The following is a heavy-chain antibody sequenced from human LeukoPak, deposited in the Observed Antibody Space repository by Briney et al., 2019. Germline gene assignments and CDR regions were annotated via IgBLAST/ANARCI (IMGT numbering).Heavy chain of an antibody. J-gene: IGHJ3*02. CDR3: AKQNVELMVFARSAFDI. D-gene: IGHD2-8*01. CDR2: ISGSGGST. CDR1: GFTFSSYA. Sequence: PGGSLRLSCAASGFTFSSYAMSRVRQAPGKGLEWVSAISGSGGSTYYADSVKGRFTISRDNSKNTLYLQMNSLRAEDTAVYYCAKQNVELMVFARSAFDIWGQGTMVTVSS. V-gene: IGHV3-23*01.